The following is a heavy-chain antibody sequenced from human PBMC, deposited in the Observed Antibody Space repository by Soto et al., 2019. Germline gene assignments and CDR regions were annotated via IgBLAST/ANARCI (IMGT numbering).Heavy chain of an antibody. CDR2: ISGSGGST. Sequence: PGGSLRLSCAASGFTFSSYAMSWVRQAPGKGLEWVSAISGSGGSTYYADSVKGRFTISRDNSKNTLYLQMNSLRAEDTAVYYCAKDPYNWNYSPARLNRWFDPWGQGTLVTVSS. J-gene: IGHJ5*02. D-gene: IGHD1-7*01. CDR3: AKDPYNWNYSPARLNRWFDP. V-gene: IGHV3-23*01. CDR1: GFTFSSYA.